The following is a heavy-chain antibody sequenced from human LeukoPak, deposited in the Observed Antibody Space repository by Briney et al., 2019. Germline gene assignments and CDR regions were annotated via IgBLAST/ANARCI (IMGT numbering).Heavy chain of an antibody. D-gene: IGHD3-10*01. CDR3: ARTRLGSYYIPFDY. CDR2: IYDSGST. CDR1: GGSISTYY. Sequence: SETLSLTCSVSGGSISTYYWTWIRHPPGEGLEWIGCIYDSGSTRYNPSLKSRVTISVDASKNQFSLKLSSVTAADTAVYYCARTRLGSYYIPFDYWGQGTLVTVSA. J-gene: IGHJ4*02. V-gene: IGHV4-59*01.